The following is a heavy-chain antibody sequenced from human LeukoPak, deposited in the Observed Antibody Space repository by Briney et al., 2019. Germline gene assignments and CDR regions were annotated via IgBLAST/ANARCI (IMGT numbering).Heavy chain of an antibody. CDR1: GFTFSSYA. D-gene: IGHD4-17*01. Sequence: GGSLRLSCAASGFTFSSYAMSWVRQAPGKGLEWVSAISGSGGSTYYADSVKGRFTISRDNSKNTLYLQMNSLRAEDTAVYYCARRGESASYGDYRFDYWGQGTLVTVSS. J-gene: IGHJ4*02. CDR2: ISGSGGST. CDR3: ARRGESASYGDYRFDY. V-gene: IGHV3-23*01.